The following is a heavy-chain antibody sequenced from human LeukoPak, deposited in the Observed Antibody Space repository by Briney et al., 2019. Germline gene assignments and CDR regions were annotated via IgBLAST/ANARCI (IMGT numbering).Heavy chain of an antibody. CDR3: ARDGGGEYQLLYYFDY. CDR1: GFTFSSYW. CDR2: IKRDGSEK. J-gene: IGHJ4*02. Sequence: PGGSLRLSCAASGFTFSSYWMSWVRQAPGKGLEWVANIKRDGSEKYYVDSVKGRFTISRDNAKNSLYLQMNSLRAEDTAVYYCARDGGGEYQLLYYFDYWGQGTLVNVSS. D-gene: IGHD2-2*01. V-gene: IGHV3-7*01.